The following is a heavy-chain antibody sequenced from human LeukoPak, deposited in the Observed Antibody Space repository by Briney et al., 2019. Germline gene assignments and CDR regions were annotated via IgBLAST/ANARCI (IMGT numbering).Heavy chain of an antibody. CDR1: GFTFSSYE. CDR3: ARDPDGDPVGP. V-gene: IGHV3-48*03. Sequence: GGSLRLSCAASGFTFSSYEMNWVRQAPGKGLEWVSYISSSGSTIYYADSVKGRFTISRDNAKNSLYLQTNSLRAEDTAVYYCARDPDGDPVGPWGQGTLVTVSS. CDR2: ISSSGSTI. D-gene: IGHD4-17*01. J-gene: IGHJ5*02.